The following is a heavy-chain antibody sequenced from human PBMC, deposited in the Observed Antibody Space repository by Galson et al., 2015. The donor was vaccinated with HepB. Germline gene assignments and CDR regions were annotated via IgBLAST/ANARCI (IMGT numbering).Heavy chain of an antibody. J-gene: IGHJ6*02. D-gene: IGHD5-18*01. CDR2: ISGRGGNT. Sequence: SLRLSCAASGFTFSSYAMSWVRQAPGKGLEWVSSISGRGGNTYYAASVKGRFTISRDNSKKMVYLQMNSLRAEDTALYYCGKDPVRASYRPYGMDVWGQGTTVTVSS. CDR3: GKDPVRASYRPYGMDV. V-gene: IGHV3-23*01. CDR1: GFTFSSYA.